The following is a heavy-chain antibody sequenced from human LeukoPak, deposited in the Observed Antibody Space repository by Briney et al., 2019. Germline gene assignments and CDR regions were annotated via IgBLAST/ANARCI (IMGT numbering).Heavy chain of an antibody. D-gene: IGHD6-19*01. V-gene: IGHV3-23*01. CDR3: ARERADGAVAGNDY. CDR2: ISNNGGYT. J-gene: IGHJ4*02. Sequence: GGSLRLSCAASGFTFSSSAMSWVRQAPGKGLEWVSAISNNGGYTYYADSVQGRFTISRDNAKNSLYLQMNSLRAEDTAVYYCARERADGAVAGNDYWGQGTLVTVSS. CDR1: GFTFSSSA.